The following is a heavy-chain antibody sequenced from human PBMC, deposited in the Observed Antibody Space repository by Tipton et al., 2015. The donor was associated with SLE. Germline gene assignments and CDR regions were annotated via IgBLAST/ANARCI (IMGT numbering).Heavy chain of an antibody. CDR1: GYSISNPGYY. V-gene: IGHV4-31*03. J-gene: IGHJ5*02. Sequence: TLSLTCSVSGYSISNPGYYWSWIRHHPGKGLEWIGYIYYSGSSNYNPSLKSRVAISVDTSRNQFSLKLTSVTAADTAMYYCARGLGLRPDSWGQGTLVTVSS. CDR3: ARGLGLRPDS. CDR2: IYYSGSS. D-gene: IGHD3/OR15-3a*01.